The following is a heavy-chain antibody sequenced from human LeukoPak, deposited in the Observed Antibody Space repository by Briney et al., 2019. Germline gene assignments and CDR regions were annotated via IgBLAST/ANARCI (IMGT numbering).Heavy chain of an antibody. V-gene: IGHV3-30*18. D-gene: IGHD2-15*01. Sequence: GGSLRLSCAASGFTFSSYGMHWVRQAPGKGLEWVAVISYDRSNKYYADSVKGRFTISRDNSKNTLYLQMNSLRAEDTAVYYCAKDRLRLGYCSGGSCFAPLDYWGQGTLVTVSS. CDR1: GFTFSSYG. CDR3: AKDRLRLGYCSGGSCFAPLDY. J-gene: IGHJ4*02. CDR2: ISYDRSNK.